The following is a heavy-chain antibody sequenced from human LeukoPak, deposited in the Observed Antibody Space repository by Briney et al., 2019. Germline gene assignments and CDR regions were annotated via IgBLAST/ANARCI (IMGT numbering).Heavy chain of an antibody. J-gene: IGHJ3*02. CDR1: GGTFSSYA. CDR2: IIPIVGTA. D-gene: IGHD3-3*01. CDR3: ARSLPGGLRFLEWPNGAFDI. Sequence: SVTVSCKASGGTFSSYAISWVRQAPGQGLEWMGGIIPIVGTANYAQKFQGRVTITADESTSTAYMELSSLRSEDTAVYCCARSLPGGLRFLEWPNGAFDIWGQGTMVTVSS. V-gene: IGHV1-69*13.